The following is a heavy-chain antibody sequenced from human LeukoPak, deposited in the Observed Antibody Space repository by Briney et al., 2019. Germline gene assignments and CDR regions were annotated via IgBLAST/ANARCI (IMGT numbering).Heavy chain of an antibody. CDR3: ARDLLAAAGVLDY. J-gene: IGHJ4*02. D-gene: IGHD6-13*01. CDR2: IWYDGSNK. Sequence: PGKSLRLSCAASGFTFSGYPIHWVRQAPGKGLEWVAVIWYDGSNKYYADSVKGRFTISRDNSKNTLYLQMNSLRAEDTAVYYCARDLLAAAGVLDYWGQGTPVTVSS. V-gene: IGHV3-33*01. CDR1: GFTFSGYP.